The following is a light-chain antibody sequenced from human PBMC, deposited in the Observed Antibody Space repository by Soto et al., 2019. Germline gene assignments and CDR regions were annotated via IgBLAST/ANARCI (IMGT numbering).Light chain of an antibody. CDR2: DAS. Sequence: DIQMTQSPSTLSASVGDRVTITCRASQSISSWLAWYQQKPGQAPNLLIYDASSLESGVPSRFSGSGSGTEFTLTITSLQPDDFATYYCHQYNTYPWPFGQGTKVEIK. CDR1: QSISSW. CDR3: HQYNTYPWP. V-gene: IGKV1-5*01. J-gene: IGKJ1*01.